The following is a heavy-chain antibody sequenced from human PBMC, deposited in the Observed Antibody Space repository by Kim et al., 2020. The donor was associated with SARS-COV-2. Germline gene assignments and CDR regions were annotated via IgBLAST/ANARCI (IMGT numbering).Heavy chain of an antibody. Sequence: ADSVKGRFTISRDNSKNSLHLQMNSLRAEDTAMYYCATVSTAAAGTLDYWGQGALVTVSS. J-gene: IGHJ4*02. D-gene: IGHD6-13*01. V-gene: IGHV3-11*01. CDR3: ATVSTAAAGTLDY.